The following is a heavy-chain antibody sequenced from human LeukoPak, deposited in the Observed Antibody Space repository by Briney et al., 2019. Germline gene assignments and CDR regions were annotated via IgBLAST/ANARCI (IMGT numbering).Heavy chain of an antibody. CDR1: GYSISNGYQ. Sequence: SETLSLTCAVSGYSISNGYQCAWIRQPPGKTLEWNGSINHSGSAHYNPSLKSRVTISVDTSNNHFSLRLSSVTAADTAVYYCARDPRWLTPDCTSTSCYENYFDSWGQGTLVTVSS. J-gene: IGHJ4*02. CDR3: ARDPRWLTPDCTSTSCYENYFDS. D-gene: IGHD2-2*01. CDR2: INHSGSA. V-gene: IGHV4-38-2*02.